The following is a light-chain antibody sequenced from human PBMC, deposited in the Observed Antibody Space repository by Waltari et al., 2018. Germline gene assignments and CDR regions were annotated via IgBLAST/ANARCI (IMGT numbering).Light chain of an antibody. Sequence: SCRASQSVNTYLAWDQQKPGQAPRLLIYGAYTRAAGIPDRFSGSGFGTDFSLTISRLEAEDFAVYYCQHHVRLPATFGQGTKVEIK. CDR2: GAY. J-gene: IGKJ1*01. CDR1: QSVNTY. V-gene: IGKV3-20*01. CDR3: QHHVRLPAT.